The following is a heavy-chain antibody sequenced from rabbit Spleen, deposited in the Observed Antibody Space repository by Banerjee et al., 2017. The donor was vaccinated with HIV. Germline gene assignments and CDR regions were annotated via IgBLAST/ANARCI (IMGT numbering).Heavy chain of an antibody. CDR3: ARSTYGYDDYGDLYYAAMDL. J-gene: IGHJ6*01. CDR2: IYAGTIGST. Sequence: QSLEESGGGLVQPEGSLALNCKASGFTISSSYYMCWVRQAPGKGLEWIACIYAGTIGSTVYASWAKGRFTCSKTSSTTVTLQMTSLTVADTATYFCARSTYGYDDYGDLYYAAMDLWGQGTLVTVS. V-gene: IGHV1S40*01. CDR1: GFTISSSYY. D-gene: IGHD2-1*01.